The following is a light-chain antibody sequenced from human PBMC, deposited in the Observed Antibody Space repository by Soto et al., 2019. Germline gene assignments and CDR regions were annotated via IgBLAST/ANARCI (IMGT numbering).Light chain of an antibody. V-gene: IGKV3-11*01. CDR1: QSVGSY. J-gene: IGKJ5*01. Sequence: EIVLTQSPATLSLSPGERATLSCRASQSVGSYLAWYQQKPGQAPRLLIFDASNRATGIPARFSGGGSGTDFTLTISSLEPEDFAVYYCQQRSNPITFGHGTRLEIK. CDR3: QQRSNPIT. CDR2: DAS.